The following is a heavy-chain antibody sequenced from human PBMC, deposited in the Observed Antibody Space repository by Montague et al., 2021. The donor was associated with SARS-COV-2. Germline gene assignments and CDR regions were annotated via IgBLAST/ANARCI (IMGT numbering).Heavy chain of an antibody. J-gene: IGHJ5*02. V-gene: IGHV3-33*08. D-gene: IGHD3-10*01. CDR3: AGGSGSGSPGWFDP. CDR2: IWSDGNNK. CDR1: GFTFSRYA. Sequence: FLRLSCAASGFTFSRYAIHWVRQAPGKGLEWVAVIWSDGNNKYYADSVKGRFTFSRDNSKNTLYLQMNSLRAEDTAVYYCAGGSGSGSPGWFDPWGQGTLVTVSS.